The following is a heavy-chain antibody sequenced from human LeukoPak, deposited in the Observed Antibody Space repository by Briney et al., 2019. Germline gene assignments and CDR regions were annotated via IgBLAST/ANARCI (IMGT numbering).Heavy chain of an antibody. Sequence: PGGSLRLSCAASGFTFSSYAMSWVRQAPGKGLEWVSAISGSGGSTCYADSVKGRFTISRDNSKNTLYLQMNSLRAEDTAVYYCAKESPNYYDSSGYPWGTLGYWGQGTLVTVSS. V-gene: IGHV3-23*01. J-gene: IGHJ4*02. CDR2: ISGSGGST. D-gene: IGHD3-22*01. CDR1: GFTFSSYA. CDR3: AKESPNYYDSSGYPWGTLGY.